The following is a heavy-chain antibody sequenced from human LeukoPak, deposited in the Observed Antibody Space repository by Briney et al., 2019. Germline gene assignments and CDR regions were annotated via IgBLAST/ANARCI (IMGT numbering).Heavy chain of an antibody. CDR3: ARGDGYNWEYFFDY. V-gene: IGHV4-59*01. Sequence: SETLSLTCTVSGGSISNYYWNWIRQPPGKGLEWIGYMSYSGNTNYNPSLKSRVTISLDTSKNQFSLKLTSVTAADTALYYCARGDGYNWEYFFDYWGQGTLVTVSS. CDR2: MSYSGNT. CDR1: GGSISNYY. D-gene: IGHD5-24*01. J-gene: IGHJ4*02.